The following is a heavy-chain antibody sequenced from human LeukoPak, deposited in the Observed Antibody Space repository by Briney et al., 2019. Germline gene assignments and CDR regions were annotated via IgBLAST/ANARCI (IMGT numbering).Heavy chain of an antibody. J-gene: IGHJ2*01. D-gene: IGHD3-9*01. CDR1: SGSISSYY. CDR3: ARAGNGILTGYFQNWYFDL. Sequence: SETLSLTCTVSSGSISSYYWSWIRQPPGKGLEWIGYIYYSGSTNYNPSLKSRVTMSVDTSKNQFSLKLSSVTAADTAVYYCARAGNGILTGYFQNWYFDLWGRGTLVTVSS. V-gene: IGHV4-59*08. CDR2: IYYSGST.